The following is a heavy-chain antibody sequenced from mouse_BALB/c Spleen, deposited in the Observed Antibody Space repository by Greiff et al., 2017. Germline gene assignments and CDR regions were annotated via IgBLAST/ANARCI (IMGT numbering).Heavy chain of an antibody. CDR1: GFSLTSYG. V-gene: IGHV2-2*02. J-gene: IGHJ3*01. CDR3: ARKNRYDESFAY. CDR2: IWSGGST. Sequence: QVQLQQSGPGLVQPSQSLSITCTVSGFSLTSYGVHWVRQSPGKGLEWLGVIWSGGSTDYNAAFISRLSISKDNSKSQVFFKMNSLQANDTAIYYCARKNRYDESFAYWGQGTLVTVSA. D-gene: IGHD2-14*01.